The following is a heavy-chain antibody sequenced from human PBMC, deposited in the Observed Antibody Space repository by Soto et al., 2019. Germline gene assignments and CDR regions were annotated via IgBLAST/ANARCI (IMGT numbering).Heavy chain of an antibody. Sequence: EVQLVESWGNLVQPGVALKLSCAVSGFTVSLNYMTWVRQAPGKGLEWVSLIYSDGTTYYADSVKDRFIISRDNTKNTLRIQMHNLRAEDTAKYPCASGYDSSWCPKVWGNGPTVTVSS. CDR3: ASGYDSSWCPKV. CDR2: IYSDGTT. CDR1: GFTVSLNY. J-gene: IGHJ6*04. V-gene: IGHV3-66*01. D-gene: IGHD6-13*01.